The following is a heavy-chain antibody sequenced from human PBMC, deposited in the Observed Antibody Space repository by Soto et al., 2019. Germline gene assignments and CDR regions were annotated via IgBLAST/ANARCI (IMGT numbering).Heavy chain of an antibody. CDR2: SRNKANSYTT. CDR1: GFTFSDHY. Sequence: EVQLVESGGGLVQPGGSLRLSCAVSGFTFSDHYMDWVRQAPGKGLEWVARSRNKANSYTTEYAASVKGRFIISRDDSESSLYLQMTSLKTEDTAVYYCATSSRGDPRDFDYWGQGTLVTVSS. CDR3: ATSSRGDPRDFDY. J-gene: IGHJ4*02. D-gene: IGHD3-16*01. V-gene: IGHV3-72*01.